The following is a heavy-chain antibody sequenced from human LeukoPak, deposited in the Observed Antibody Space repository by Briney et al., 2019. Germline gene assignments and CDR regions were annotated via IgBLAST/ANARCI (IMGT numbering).Heavy chain of an antibody. D-gene: IGHD3-10*01. Sequence: GASVKVSCKASGYTFTGYYMHLVRQAPGQGLEWMGWINPNSGGTNYAQKFQGRVTMTRDTSISTAYMELSRLRSDDTAVYYCARFPRLLWFGDSAFDIWGQGTMVTVSS. J-gene: IGHJ3*02. CDR1: GYTFTGYY. V-gene: IGHV1-2*02. CDR3: ARFPRLLWFGDSAFDI. CDR2: INPNSGGT.